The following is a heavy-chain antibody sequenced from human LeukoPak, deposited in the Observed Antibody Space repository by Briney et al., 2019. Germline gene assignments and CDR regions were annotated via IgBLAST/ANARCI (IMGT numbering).Heavy chain of an antibody. D-gene: IGHD3-22*01. V-gene: IGHV3-73*01. CDR2: IRSKANSYAT. J-gene: IGHJ4*02. CDR3: TRHLYYYDSSGSLGY. Sequence: PGGSLKLSCAASGFTFSGSAMHWVRQASGKGLEWVGRIRSKANSYATAYAASVKDRFTISRDDSKNTAYLQMNSLKTEDTAVYYCTRHLYYYDSSGSLGYWGQGTLVTVSS. CDR1: GFTFSGSA.